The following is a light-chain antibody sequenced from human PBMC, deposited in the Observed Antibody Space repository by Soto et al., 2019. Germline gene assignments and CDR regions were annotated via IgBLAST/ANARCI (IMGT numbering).Light chain of an antibody. CDR3: QQYKYWPPT. J-gene: IGKJ1*01. CDR1: QSVTGN. Sequence: EIVMTQSPATLSVSPGERATLSCRASQSVTGNLAWHQQKPGQAPRLLIYAASIRATGIPARFSGSGSGTEFTLTISSLQSEDFAVYYCQQYKYWPPTFGQGTKVEIK. V-gene: IGKV3-15*01. CDR2: AAS.